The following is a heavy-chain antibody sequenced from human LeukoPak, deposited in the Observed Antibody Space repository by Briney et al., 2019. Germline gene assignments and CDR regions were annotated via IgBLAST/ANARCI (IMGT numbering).Heavy chain of an antibody. J-gene: IGHJ4*02. V-gene: IGHV3-23*01. CDR2: ISGSGGST. D-gene: IGHD6-13*01. Sequence: PGGSLRLSCAASGFTFSSYAMSWVRQAPGKGLEWVSAISGSGGSTYYADSVKSRFTISRDNSKNTLYLQMNSLRAEDTAVYYCAPSIAAAGTVGYWGQGTLVTVSS. CDR3: APSIAAAGTVGY. CDR1: GFTFSSYA.